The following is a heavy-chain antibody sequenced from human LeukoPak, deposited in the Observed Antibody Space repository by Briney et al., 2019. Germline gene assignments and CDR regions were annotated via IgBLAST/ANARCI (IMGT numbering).Heavy chain of an antibody. CDR3: ARVEAATTNPRFDF. J-gene: IGHJ4*02. Sequence: SQTLSLTCTVSGGSISSGAYYWSWVRQHPGKGLDWIGYIGYTGDTYYNPSLKSRVTISVDTSKNQFSLRLSSVTAADTAVYYCARVEAATTNPRFDFWGQGTLVTVSS. CDR1: GGSISSGAYY. CDR2: IGYTGDT. V-gene: IGHV4-31*03. D-gene: IGHD1-1*01.